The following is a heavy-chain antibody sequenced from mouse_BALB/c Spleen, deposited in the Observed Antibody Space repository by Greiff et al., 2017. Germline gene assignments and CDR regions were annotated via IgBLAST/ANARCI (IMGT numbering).Heavy chain of an antibody. CDR3: AREDNFDY. V-gene: IGHV1-69*01. Sequence: QVQLKQPGAELVMPGASVKMSCKASGYTFTDYWMHWVKQRPGQGLEWIGAIDTSDSYTSYNQKFKGKATLTVDESSSTAYMQLSSLTSEDSAVYYCAREDNFDYGGQGTTLTVSS. CDR2: IDTSDSYT. CDR1: GYTFTDYW. J-gene: IGHJ2*01. D-gene: IGHD3-3*01.